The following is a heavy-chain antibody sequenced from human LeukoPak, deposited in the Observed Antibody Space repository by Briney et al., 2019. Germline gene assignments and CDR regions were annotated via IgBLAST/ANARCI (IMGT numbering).Heavy chain of an antibody. Sequence: ASVKVSCKASGYTFTGYYMHWVRQAPGQGLEWMGWINPNSGGTNYAQKFQGRVTMTRDTSTSTVYMELSSLRSEDTAVYYCARVRGSGSYYNYCFDYWGQGTLVTVSS. V-gene: IGHV1-2*02. D-gene: IGHD3-10*01. CDR2: INPNSGGT. J-gene: IGHJ4*02. CDR3: ARVRGSGSYYNYCFDY. CDR1: GYTFTGYY.